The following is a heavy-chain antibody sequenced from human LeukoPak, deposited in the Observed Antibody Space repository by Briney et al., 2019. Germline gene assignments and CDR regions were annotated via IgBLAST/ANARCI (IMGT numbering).Heavy chain of an antibody. D-gene: IGHD3-22*01. J-gene: IGHJ4*02. CDR2: IRSKANSYAT. CDR3: THTYYYDSSGYYGGYYFDY. CDR1: GFTFSGSA. V-gene: IGHV3-73*01. Sequence: GGSLRLSCAASGFTFSGSAMHWVRQASGKGLEWVGRIRSKANSYATAYAASVKGRFTISRDDSKNTAYLQMNSLKTEDTAVYYCTHTYYYDSSGYYGGYYFDYWGQGTLVTVSS.